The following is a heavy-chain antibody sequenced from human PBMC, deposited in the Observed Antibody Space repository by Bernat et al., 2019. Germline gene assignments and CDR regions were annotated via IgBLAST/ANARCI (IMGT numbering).Heavy chain of an antibody. J-gene: IGHJ3*02. CDR2: INSDGSST. CDR3: ARSGYYDSSGSATSYVFDI. Sequence: EVQLVESGGGLVQPGGSLRLSCAASGFTFSTYWMHWVRQAPGKGLVWVSRINSDGSSTTYPESVKGRFTSSRDNAKNTLYLQMNSLRAEDTAVYSCARSGYYDSSGSATSYVFDIWGQGTMVTVSS. CDR1: GFTFSTYW. V-gene: IGHV3-74*01. D-gene: IGHD3-22*01.